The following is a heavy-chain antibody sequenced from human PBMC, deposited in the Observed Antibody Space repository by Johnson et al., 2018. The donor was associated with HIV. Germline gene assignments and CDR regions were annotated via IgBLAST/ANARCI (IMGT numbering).Heavy chain of an antibody. Sequence: VQLVESGGGVVQPGGSLRLSCAASGFTFSSYGMHWVRQAPGKGLEWVAFIRYDGSNKYYADSVKGRFTISRDNSKNTLYLQMNSLRAEDTAVYYCAKDRGDGVAARRRSAFDIWGQGTMVTVSS. CDR3: AKDRGDGVAARRRSAFDI. J-gene: IGHJ3*02. D-gene: IGHD6-6*01. V-gene: IGHV3-30*02. CDR2: IRYDGSNK. CDR1: GFTFSSYG.